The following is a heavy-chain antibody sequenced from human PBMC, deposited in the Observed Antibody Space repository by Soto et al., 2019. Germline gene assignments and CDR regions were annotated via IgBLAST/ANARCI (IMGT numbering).Heavy chain of an antibody. J-gene: IGHJ4*02. CDR3: ATRAGYYDSRTLGTQYYFDY. V-gene: IGHV1-69*13. CDR2: IIPIFGTA. Sequence: GASVKVSCKASGGTFSSYAISWVRQAPGQGLEWMGGIIPIFGTANYAQKFQGRVTITADESTSTAYMELSSLRSEDTAVYYCATRAGYYDSRTLGTQYYFDYWGQGTLVTVSS. D-gene: IGHD3-22*01. CDR1: GGTFSSYA.